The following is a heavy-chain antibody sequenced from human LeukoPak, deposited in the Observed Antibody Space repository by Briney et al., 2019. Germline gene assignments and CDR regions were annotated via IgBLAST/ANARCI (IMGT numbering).Heavy chain of an antibody. CDR2: IYSSGST. J-gene: IGHJ4*02. Sequence: SETLSLTCTVSGGSISSGSYYWSWIRQPAGKGLEWIGRIYSSGSTNYNPSLKSRVTISVDTSKNQFSLNLSSVTAADTAVYSCARDGGTGYFDYWGRGTLVTVSS. CDR3: ARDGGTGYFDY. V-gene: IGHV4-61*02. CDR1: GGSISSGSYY. D-gene: IGHD3-16*01.